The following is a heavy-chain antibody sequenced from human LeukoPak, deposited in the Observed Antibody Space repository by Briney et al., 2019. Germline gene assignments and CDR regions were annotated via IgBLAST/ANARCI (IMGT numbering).Heavy chain of an antibody. Sequence: ASVKVSCKASGGTFSSYAISWVRQAPGQGLEWMGWISAYNGNTNYAQKLQGRVTMTTDTSTSTAYMELRSLRSDDTAVYYCARVPPGAYYFDYWGQGTLVTVSS. CDR3: ARVPPGAYYFDY. V-gene: IGHV1-18*01. D-gene: IGHD1-26*01. CDR1: GGTFSSYA. J-gene: IGHJ4*02. CDR2: ISAYNGNT.